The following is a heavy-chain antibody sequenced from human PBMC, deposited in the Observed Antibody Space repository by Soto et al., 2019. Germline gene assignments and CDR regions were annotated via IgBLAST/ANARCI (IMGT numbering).Heavy chain of an antibody. V-gene: IGHV3-43*01. Sequence: EVQLVESGGVVVQPGGSLRLSCAASGFTFDDYTMHWVRQAPGKGLEWVSLISWDGGSTYYADSVKGRFTISRDNSKNSLYLQMNSLRTEDTALYYCAKDSRDGYNYVPAPDFDYWGQGTLVTVSS. CDR3: AKDSRDGYNYVPAPDFDY. CDR2: ISWDGGST. D-gene: IGHD5-12*01. CDR1: GFTFDDYT. J-gene: IGHJ4*02.